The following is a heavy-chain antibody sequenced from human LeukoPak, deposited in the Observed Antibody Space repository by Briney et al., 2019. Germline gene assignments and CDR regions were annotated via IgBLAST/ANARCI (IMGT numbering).Heavy chain of an antibody. D-gene: IGHD3-3*01. J-gene: IGHJ4*02. Sequence: PSETLSLTCTVSGGSISTYYWGWIRQPPGKGLEWIGSIYHSGSTYYNPSLKSRVTISVDTSKNQFSLKLTSVTAADTAVYYCARGNFWSGYYDYWGQGTLVTVSS. CDR3: ARGNFWSGYYDY. V-gene: IGHV4-38-2*02. CDR1: GGSISTYY. CDR2: IYHSGST.